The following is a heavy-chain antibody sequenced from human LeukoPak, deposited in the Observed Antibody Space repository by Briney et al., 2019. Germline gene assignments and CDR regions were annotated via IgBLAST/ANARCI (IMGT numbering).Heavy chain of an antibody. J-gene: IGHJ6*04. V-gene: IGHV3-23*01. D-gene: IGHD3-10*02. CDR2: ITGSGGST. CDR1: GFSFSNYG. CDR3: AELRITMIGGV. Sequence: QSGGSLRLSCAASGFSFSNYGMNWVRQAPGKGLEWVSGITGSGGSTYYAGSVKGRFTISRDNSKNTLYLQMNSLRAEDTAVYYCAELRITMIGGVWGKGNTVTISS.